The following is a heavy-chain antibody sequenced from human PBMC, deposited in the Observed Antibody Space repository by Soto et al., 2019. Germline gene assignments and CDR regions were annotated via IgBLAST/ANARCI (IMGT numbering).Heavy chain of an antibody. J-gene: IGHJ3*02. CDR2: IYYSGST. D-gene: IGHD5-18*01. CDR3: ARGETAREDAFDI. V-gene: IGHV4-30-4*01. CDR1: GGSISSGDYN. Sequence: QVQLQESGPGLVKPSQTLSLTCTVSGGSISSGDYNWSWIRQPPGKGLEWIGYIYYSGSTYYNPSLKSRVTISIDRSKNQFSLKLSSVTAADTAVYYCARGETAREDAFDIWGQGTMVTVS.